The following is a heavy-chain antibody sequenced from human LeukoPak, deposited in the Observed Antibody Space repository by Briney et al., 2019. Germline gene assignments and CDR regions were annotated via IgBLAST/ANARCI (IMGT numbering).Heavy chain of an antibody. J-gene: IGHJ4*02. CDR1: GYTFTIYY. CDR2: INPSGGST. V-gene: IGHV1-46*01. D-gene: IGHD3-16*01. Sequence: ASGKVSCKSSGYTFTIYYMHWVRQAPGQGLEWMGIINPSGGSTSYAQKFQGRVTMTRDMATSTVYMELSSLRSEDTAVYYCARDLGGAKDGFAYWGQGTLVTVSS. CDR3: ARDLGGAKDGFAY.